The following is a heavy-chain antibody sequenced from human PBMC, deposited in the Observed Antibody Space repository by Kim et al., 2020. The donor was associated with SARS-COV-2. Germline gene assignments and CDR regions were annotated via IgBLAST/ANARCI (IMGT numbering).Heavy chain of an antibody. D-gene: IGHD6-13*01. CDR3: GTSNSAAGDF. V-gene: IGHV3-74*01. CDR2: ST. J-gene: IGHJ4*02. Sequence: STNCADSVEGRFTISRDNAKNTLYLQMDSLRAEDTAVYYCGTSNSAAGDFWGQGTLVTVSS.